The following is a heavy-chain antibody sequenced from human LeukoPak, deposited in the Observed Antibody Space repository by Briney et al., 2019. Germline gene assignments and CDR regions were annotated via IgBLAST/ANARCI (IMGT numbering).Heavy chain of an antibody. Sequence: GESLKISCKGCGYSLTSYWNGWVRQMPGKGLEWMGIIYPGDSDTRYSPSFQGQVTISADSSTAYLQWSSLKASDTAMYYCSRHVGAQLHLWIDHWGQGTLVTVSS. CDR2: IYPGDSDT. CDR1: GYSLTSYW. D-gene: IGHD2/OR15-2a*01. CDR3: SRHVGAQLHLWIDH. J-gene: IGHJ4*02. V-gene: IGHV5-51*01.